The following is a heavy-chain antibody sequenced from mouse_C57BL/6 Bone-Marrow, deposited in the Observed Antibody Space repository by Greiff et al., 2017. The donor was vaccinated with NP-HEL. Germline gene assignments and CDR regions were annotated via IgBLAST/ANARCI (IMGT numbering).Heavy chain of an antibody. CDR3: ATKGVVGDY. CDR1: GYTFTSYW. V-gene: IGHV1-69*01. J-gene: IGHJ2*01. CDR2: IDPSDSYT. D-gene: IGHD1-1*01. Sequence: QVQLQQPGAELVMPGASVKLSCKAFGYTFTSYWMHWVKQRPGQGLEWIGEIDPSDSYTNYNQKFKGKSTLTVDKSSSTAYMQLSSLTSEDSAVYYCATKGVVGDYWGQGTTLTVSS.